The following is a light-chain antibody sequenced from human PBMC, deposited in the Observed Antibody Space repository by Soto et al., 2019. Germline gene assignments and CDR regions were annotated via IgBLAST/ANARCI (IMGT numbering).Light chain of an antibody. CDR3: QQWFGSARLT. V-gene: IGKV3-20*01. J-gene: IGKJ4*02. Sequence: EIVLTQSPGTLSLSPGERATLSCRASQSVSSSYLAWYQQKPGQAPRLLIYGTSSRATGSPDRFSGSGSGTDFAPAISRLEPEEFAVYYWQQWFGSARLTCGGGTKLEIK. CDR1: QSVSSSY. CDR2: GTS.